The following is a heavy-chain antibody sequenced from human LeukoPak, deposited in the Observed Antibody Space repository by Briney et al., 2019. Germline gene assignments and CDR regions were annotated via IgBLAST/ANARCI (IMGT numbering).Heavy chain of an antibody. CDR1: GGTFSSYA. CDR3: ARLGGYCSSSSCYPTNQDYYYYGMDV. D-gene: IGHD2-2*01. CDR2: IIPILGIA. Sequence: GASVKVSCKASGGTFSSYAISWVRQAPGQGLEWMGRIIPILGIANYAQKFQGRVTITADKSTSTAYMELSSLRSEDTAVYYCARLGGYCSSSSCYPTNQDYYYYGMDVWGQGTTVTVSS. J-gene: IGHJ6*02. V-gene: IGHV1-69*04.